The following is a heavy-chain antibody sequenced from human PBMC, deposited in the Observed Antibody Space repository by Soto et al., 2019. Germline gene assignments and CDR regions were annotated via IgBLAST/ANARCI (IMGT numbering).Heavy chain of an antibody. CDR3: ARQGSGSSGAFDI. V-gene: IGHV5-51*01. J-gene: IGHJ3*02. D-gene: IGHD1-26*01. CDR1: GYSFTSYW. Sequence: GESLKISCKGSGYSFTSYWIGWVRQMPGKGLEWMGLIYPGDSDTRYSPSFQGQGPISADKSISTAYLQWSSLKASDTAMYYCARQGSGSSGAFDIWGQGTMVTVSS. CDR2: IYPGDSDT.